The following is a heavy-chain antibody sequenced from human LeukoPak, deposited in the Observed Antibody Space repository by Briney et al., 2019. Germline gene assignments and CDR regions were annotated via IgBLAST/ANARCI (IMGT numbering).Heavy chain of an antibody. CDR1: GFTFSSYA. V-gene: IGHV3-30-3*01. CDR3: ARDRGAVFFYGMDV. J-gene: IGHJ6*02. D-gene: IGHD3-10*01. CDR2: ISYDGSNK. Sequence: GGSLRLSCAASGFTFSSYAMHWVRQAPGKGLEWVAVISYDGSNKYYADSVKGRFTISRDNSKNTLYLQMNGLRAEDTAVYYCARDRGAVFFYGMDVWGQGTTVTVSS.